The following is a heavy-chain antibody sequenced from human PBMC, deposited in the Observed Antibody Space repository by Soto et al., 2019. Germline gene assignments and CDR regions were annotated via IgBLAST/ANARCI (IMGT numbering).Heavy chain of an antibody. CDR2: ISAFNGQT. V-gene: IGHV1-18*01. CDR1: RYTFTSYG. Sequence: AAVKVSCKASRYTFTSYGGSWVRQAPGQGREWMGWISAFNGQTNYIQKVQGRVTLTTDASTSTAYMELRSLRSDDTAVYYGARGGDYYYDLDVWGQGTTVTVSS. J-gene: IGHJ6*02. CDR3: ARGGDYYYDLDV. D-gene: IGHD3-16*01.